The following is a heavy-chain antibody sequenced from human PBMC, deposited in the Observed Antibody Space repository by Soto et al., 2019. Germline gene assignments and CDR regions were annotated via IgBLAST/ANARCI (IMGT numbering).Heavy chain of an antibody. V-gene: IGHV3-23*01. CDR3: ANGVHPGRPRGKQLVPLFDY. Sequence: PWGPLRVSCAASGFTFTSYAMSCVLQAPGKGLEWVSAISGSGGSTYYADSVKGRFTISRDNSKNTLYLQMNSLRAEDTAVYYCANGVHPGRPRGKQLVPLFDYSGQGTLVTVSS. CDR1: GFTFTSYA. J-gene: IGHJ4*02. CDR2: ISGSGGST. D-gene: IGHD6-6*01.